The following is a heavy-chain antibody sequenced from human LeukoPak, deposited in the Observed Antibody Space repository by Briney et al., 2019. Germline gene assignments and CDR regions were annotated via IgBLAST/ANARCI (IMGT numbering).Heavy chain of an antibody. CDR2: IKRDGSDK. Sequence: PGGSLRLSCAASGFTFSSYWMSWARQAPGKGLEWVANIKRDGSDKYYVDSVKGRFTISRDNAKNSLYLQMNSLRAEDTAVYYCARDYFASGNSVSDYWGQGTPVTVSS. CDR1: GFTFSSYW. J-gene: IGHJ4*02. D-gene: IGHD3-10*01. CDR3: ARDYFASGNSVSDY. V-gene: IGHV3-7*01.